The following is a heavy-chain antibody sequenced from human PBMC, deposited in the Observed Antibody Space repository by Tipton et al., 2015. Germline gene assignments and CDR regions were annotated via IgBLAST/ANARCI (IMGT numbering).Heavy chain of an antibody. J-gene: IGHJ6*02. CDR3: VRDSNVTTAYYHNAMDV. Sequence: SLRLSCVGSGITFSSYWMSWVRQAPGKGLEWVANIKQDGSEKFYVDSVEGRFTISRDNAEKSLNLQMNSLRDEDTAIYYCVRDSNVTTAYYHNAMDVWGQGTAVTVSS. V-gene: IGHV3-7*01. CDR2: IKQDGSEK. CDR1: GITFSSYW. D-gene: IGHD1-14*01.